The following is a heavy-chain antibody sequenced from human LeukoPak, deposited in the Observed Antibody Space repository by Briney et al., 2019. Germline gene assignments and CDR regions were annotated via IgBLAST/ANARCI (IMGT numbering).Heavy chain of an antibody. V-gene: IGHV3-21*01. CDR2: ISSSSSYI. CDR1: GFTFSSYS. CDR3: ARDRPAAAGPRGY. Sequence: SGGSLRLSCAASGFTFSSYSMDWVRQAPGKGLEWVSSISSSSSYIYYADSVKGRFTISRDNAKNSLYLQMNSLRAEDTAVYYCARDRPAAAGPRGYWGQGTLVTVSS. J-gene: IGHJ4*02. D-gene: IGHD6-13*01.